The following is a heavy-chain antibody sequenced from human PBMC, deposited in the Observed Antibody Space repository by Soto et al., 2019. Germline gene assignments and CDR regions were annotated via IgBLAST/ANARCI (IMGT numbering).Heavy chain of an antibody. CDR1: GLTFSNYA. CDR3: AKNQERELPRVIDF. CDR2: MSGSSSTT. V-gene: IGHV3-23*01. D-gene: IGHD1-7*01. J-gene: IGHJ4*02. Sequence: EVRLLESGGGLVKPGGSLRLSCATSGLTFSNYAMSWVRQAPGGGLAWVSSMSGSSSTTYYADPVRGRFTISRDRSKNTLYLQMSSLRAEDTALYYCAKNQERELPRVIDFWGQGTLVTVSS.